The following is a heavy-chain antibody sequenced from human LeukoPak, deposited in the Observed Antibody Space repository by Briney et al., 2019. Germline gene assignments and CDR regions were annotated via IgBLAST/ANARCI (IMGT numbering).Heavy chain of an antibody. CDR1: SGSISICCYY. J-gene: IGHJ3*02. CDR2: IYYSGSS. Sequence: PAQTLSLTCPVCSGSISICCYYWGWSPQPPGKGLEWVGSIYYSGSSYYNPSLKSGVTITVDTSKNQFSLKLSSVTAADTAVYYGARHSWIQLWLRYPFDIWGQGTMVTVSS. D-gene: IGHD5-18*01. CDR3: ARHSWIQLWLRYPFDI. V-gene: IGHV4-39*01.